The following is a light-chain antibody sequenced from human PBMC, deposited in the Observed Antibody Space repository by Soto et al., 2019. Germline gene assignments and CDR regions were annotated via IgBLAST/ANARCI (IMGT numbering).Light chain of an antibody. CDR1: SSDVGGYKF. J-gene: IGLJ2*01. V-gene: IGLV2-8*01. CDR2: EVN. CDR3: SSYAGSNNVL. Sequence: QSVLTQPPSASGSPGQSVTISCTGTSSDVGGYKFVSWYQQHPGKAPKLMIYEVNKRPSGVPDRFSGSKSGNTASLTVSGLQAEDEADYYCSSYAGSNNVLFGGGTKVTVL.